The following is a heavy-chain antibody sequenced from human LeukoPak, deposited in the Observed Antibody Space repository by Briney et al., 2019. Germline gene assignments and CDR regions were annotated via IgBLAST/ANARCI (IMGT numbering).Heavy chain of an antibody. CDR2: IYPGDSDI. CDR3: ARLGVVTAPGAFDI. V-gene: IGHV5-51*01. D-gene: IGHD2-21*02. J-gene: IGHJ3*02. CDR1: GYTFTNYW. Sequence: KVSCKASGYTFTNYWIGWVRQMPGEGLEWMGIIYPGDSDIRYSPSFQGQVTISADKSISTAYVQWSSLKASDSAMYYCARLGVVTAPGAFDIWGQGTTVTVSS.